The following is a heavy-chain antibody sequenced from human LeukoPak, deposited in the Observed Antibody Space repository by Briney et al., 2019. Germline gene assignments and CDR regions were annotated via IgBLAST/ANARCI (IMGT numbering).Heavy chain of an antibody. CDR1: GFTFSSYA. CDR2: ISYDGSNK. CDR3: ARDSDSSGWYFDY. Sequence: PGGSQRLSCAASGFTFSSYAMHWVRQAPGKGLEWVAVISYDGSNKYYADSVKGRFTISRDNSKNTLYLQMNSLRAEDTAVYYCARDSDSSGWYFDYWGQGTLVTVSS. J-gene: IGHJ4*02. D-gene: IGHD6-19*01. V-gene: IGHV3-30-3*01.